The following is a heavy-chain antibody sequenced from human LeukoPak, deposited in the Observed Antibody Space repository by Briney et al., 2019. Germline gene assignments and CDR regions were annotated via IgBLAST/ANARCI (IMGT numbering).Heavy chain of an antibody. CDR3: ARGHSYYYYYMDV. Sequence: SETLSLTCAVYGGSFSGYYWSWIRQPPGKGLEWIGYIYYSGSTNYNPSLKSRVTISVDTSKNQFSLKLSSVTAADTAVYYCARGHSYYYYYMDVWGKGTTVTISS. CDR2: IYYSGST. J-gene: IGHJ6*03. V-gene: IGHV4-59*01. D-gene: IGHD5-18*01. CDR1: GGSFSGYY.